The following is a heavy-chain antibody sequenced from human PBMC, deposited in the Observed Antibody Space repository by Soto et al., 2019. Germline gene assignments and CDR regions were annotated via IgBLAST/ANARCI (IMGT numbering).Heavy chain of an antibody. CDR1: GFTFSNYA. D-gene: IGHD2-21*01. CDR3: AKGDQERQWVFLHN. J-gene: IGHJ4*02. Sequence: VQLLESGGGLVQPGGSLRLSCVASGFTFSNYAMTWVRQAPGKGMEWVSAISGSGAETFYGDSVKGRFTISRDNSKRTLYRQRNSLRAEDTAVYYCAKGDQERQWVFLHNWGQGTLVTV. CDR2: ISGSGAET. V-gene: IGHV3-23*01.